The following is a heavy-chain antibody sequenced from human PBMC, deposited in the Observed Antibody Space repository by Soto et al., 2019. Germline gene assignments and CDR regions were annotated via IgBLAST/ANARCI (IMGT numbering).Heavy chain of an antibody. CDR2: ISYDGSNK. D-gene: IGHD2-21*02. V-gene: IGHV3-30*18. J-gene: IGHJ4*02. Sequence: QVQLVESGGGVVQPGRSLRLSCAASGFTFSSYGMHWVRQAPGKGPEWVAVISYDGSNKYYADSVKGRFTISRDSSKKTLYLQMNSLRAEDTAVYYCAKDKGPVVVTAPFDYWGEGTLVTVSS. CDR3: AKDKGPVVVTAPFDY. CDR1: GFTFSSYG.